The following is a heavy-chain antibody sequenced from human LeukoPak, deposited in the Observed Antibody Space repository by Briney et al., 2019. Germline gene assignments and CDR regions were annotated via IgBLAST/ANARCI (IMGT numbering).Heavy chain of an antibody. Sequence: WASVKVSCXASGGTFSSHAISWVRQAPGQGLEWMGGIIPIFGTANYAQKFQGRVTITADESTSTAYMELSSLRSEDTAVYYCARGRGYSHNWFDPWGQGTLVTVSS. J-gene: IGHJ5*02. D-gene: IGHD5-18*01. V-gene: IGHV1-69*13. CDR3: ARGRGYSHNWFDP. CDR2: IIPIFGTA. CDR1: GGTFSSHA.